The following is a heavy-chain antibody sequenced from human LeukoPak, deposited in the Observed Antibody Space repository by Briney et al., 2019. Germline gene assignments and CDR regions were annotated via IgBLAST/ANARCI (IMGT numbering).Heavy chain of an antibody. J-gene: IGHJ4*02. CDR1: GYTFTSYA. CDR2: INAGNGNT. V-gene: IGHV1-3*01. D-gene: IGHD6-19*01. Sequence: ASVKVSCKASGYTFTSYAMHWVRQAPGQRLEWMGWINAGNGNTKYSQKFQGRVTITRDTSASTAYMELSSLRSENTAVYYCARDSSGPPGALDYWGQGTLVTVSS. CDR3: ARDSSGPPGALDY.